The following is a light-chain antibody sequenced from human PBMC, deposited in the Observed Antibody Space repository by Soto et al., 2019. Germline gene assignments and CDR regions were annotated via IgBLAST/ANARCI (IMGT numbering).Light chain of an antibody. CDR2: DAS. Sequence: DIQMTQSPSTLSASVGDRVTITCRASQSISSWLAWYQQKPGKAPKLLIYDASTLESGVPSRFSGSGSGTEFTLTISSLQPDDFATYYCQQYNSEPLTFGQGTKVEIK. CDR3: QQYNSEPLT. J-gene: IGKJ1*01. CDR1: QSISSW. V-gene: IGKV1-5*01.